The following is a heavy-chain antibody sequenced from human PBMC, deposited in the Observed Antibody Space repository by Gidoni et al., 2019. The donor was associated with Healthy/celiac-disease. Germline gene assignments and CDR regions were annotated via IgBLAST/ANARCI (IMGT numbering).Heavy chain of an antibody. D-gene: IGHD6-19*01. CDR1: GFTFSSYW. CDR2: INSEGSST. CDR3: ASLYSSGWSGHYYYYYMDV. V-gene: IGHV3-74*01. Sequence: EVQLVESGGGLVQPGGSLRLSCAASGFTFSSYWMHWVRQAPGQGLVWVSRINSEGSSTSYADSVKGRFTISRDNAKNTLYLQMNSLRAEDTAVYYCASLYSSGWSGHYYYYYMDVWGKGTTVTVSS. J-gene: IGHJ6*03.